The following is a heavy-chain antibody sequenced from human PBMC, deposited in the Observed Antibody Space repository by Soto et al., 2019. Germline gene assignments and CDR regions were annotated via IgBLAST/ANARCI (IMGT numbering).Heavy chain of an antibody. CDR2: IYWDDDK. Sequence: QITLKESGPTLVKPTQTLTLTCTFSGFSLTTSGVGVGWVRQPPGKALEWLTLIYWDDDKRYSPSLKSRLTTTKDTSKNQVVLTMTNMDPVDTATYYCAHRPLGSSWFDYWGQGTLVTVSS. CDR1: GFSLTTSGVG. J-gene: IGHJ4*02. D-gene: IGHD6-13*01. CDR3: AHRPLGSSWFDY. V-gene: IGHV2-5*02.